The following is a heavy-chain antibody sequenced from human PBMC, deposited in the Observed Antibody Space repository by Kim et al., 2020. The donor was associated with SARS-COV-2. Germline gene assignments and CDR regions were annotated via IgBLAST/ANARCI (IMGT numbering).Heavy chain of an antibody. Sequence: SETLSLTCTVSGGSISSNYWSWIRQPPGKGLEWIGYIYYSGSTKYNPSLKSRVTISVDRSKNQFSLKLSSVTAADTAVYYCARDVVVAAAKSYSYYYYGMDVWGQGTTVSVSS. D-gene: IGHD2-2*01. CDR2: IYYSGST. CDR1: GGSISSNY. CDR3: ARDVVVAAAKSYSYYYYGMDV. J-gene: IGHJ6*01. V-gene: IGHV4-59*13.